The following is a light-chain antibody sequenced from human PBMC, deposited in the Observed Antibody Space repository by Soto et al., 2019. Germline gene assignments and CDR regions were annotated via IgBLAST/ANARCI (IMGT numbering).Light chain of an antibody. CDR3: QQYNNWPLT. J-gene: IGKJ4*01. V-gene: IGKV3-15*01. CDR1: QSVSNN. Sequence: EIVMTQSPATLSVSPGERATLSCRASQSVSNNLAWYQQKPGQAPRLLIYGASTRATGIPARFSGSGSGTDFTLTISTLQSVDFAVYYCQQYNNWPLTFGGGTKVEIK. CDR2: GAS.